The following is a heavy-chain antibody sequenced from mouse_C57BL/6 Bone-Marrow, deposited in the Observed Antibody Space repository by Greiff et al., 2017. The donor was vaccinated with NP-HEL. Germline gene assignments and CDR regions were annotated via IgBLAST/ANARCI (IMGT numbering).Heavy chain of an antibody. Sequence: QVQLQQPGAELVMPGASVKLSCKASGYTFTSYWMHWVKQRPGQGLEWIGEIDPSDSYTNYNQKFNGKSTLTVDKSSSPAYMQLSSLTSEDSAVYYCAIYYSNYVGFDYWGQGTTLTVSS. CDR3: AIYYSNYVGFDY. J-gene: IGHJ2*01. D-gene: IGHD2-5*01. CDR1: GYTFTSYW. V-gene: IGHV1-69*01. CDR2: IDPSDSYT.